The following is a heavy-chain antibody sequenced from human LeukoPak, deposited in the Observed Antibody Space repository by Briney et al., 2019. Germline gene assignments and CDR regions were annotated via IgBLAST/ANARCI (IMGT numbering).Heavy chain of an antibody. CDR2: ISSSGSTI. CDR3: AELGITMIEGV. D-gene: IGHD3-22*01. V-gene: IGHV3-48*03. J-gene: IGHJ6*04. CDR1: GFTFSSYE. Sequence: GGSLRLSCVASGFTFSSYEMNWVRQAPGKGLEWVSYISSSGSTIYYADSVKGRFTISRDNAKNSLYLQMNSLRAEDTAVYYCAELGITMIEGVWGKGTTVTISS.